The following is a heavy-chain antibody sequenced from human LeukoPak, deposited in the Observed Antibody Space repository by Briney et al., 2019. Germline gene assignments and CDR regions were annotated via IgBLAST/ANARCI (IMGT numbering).Heavy chain of an antibody. CDR3: AKAEGYDILTGLDY. CDR2: IGASGGST. V-gene: IGHV3-23*01. J-gene: IGHJ4*02. Sequence: GGSLRLSCATSGFTFGSYAKSWVRQAPGKGLEWVSGIGASGGSTYYADSVKGRFTISRDNSKNTLYLQMSSLRTEDTAVYYCAKAEGYDILTGLDYWGQGTLVTVSS. D-gene: IGHD3-9*01. CDR1: GFTFGSYA.